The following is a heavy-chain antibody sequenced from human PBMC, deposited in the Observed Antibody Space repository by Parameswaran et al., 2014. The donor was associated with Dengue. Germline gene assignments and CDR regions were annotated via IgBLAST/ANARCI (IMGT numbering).Heavy chain of an antibody. Sequence: VRQMPGKGLEWIGEIYHSGSTNYNPSLKSRVTISVDKSKNQFSLKLSSVTAADTAVYYCARDVVGYCTNGVCYRRGAFDYWGQGTLVTVSS. V-gene: IGHV4-4*02. D-gene: IGHD2-8*01. CDR2: IYHSGST. CDR3: ARDVVGYCTNGVCYRRGAFDY. J-gene: IGHJ4*02.